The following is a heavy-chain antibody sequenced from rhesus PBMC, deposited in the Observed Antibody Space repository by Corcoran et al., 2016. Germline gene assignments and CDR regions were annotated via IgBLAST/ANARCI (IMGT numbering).Heavy chain of an antibody. CDR2: SYGSGGGT. CDR3: AREVGHYNRYFDY. V-gene: IGHV4-106*01. Sequence: QVQLQESGPGLVKPSETLSLTCAVSGGSISAGYYWSWIRKPPGKEREWIGYSYGSGGGTNDNPSLKNRGTISIETSKNQFSLKVRSVTAADTAVYYCAREVGHYNRYFDYWGQGVLVTVSS. CDR1: GGSISAGYY. D-gene: IGHD1-26*01. J-gene: IGHJ4*01.